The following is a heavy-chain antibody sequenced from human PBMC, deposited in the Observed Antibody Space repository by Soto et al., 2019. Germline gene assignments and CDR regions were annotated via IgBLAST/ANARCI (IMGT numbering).Heavy chain of an antibody. Sequence: EVQLVESGGGLVQPGGSLRLSCAASGFTFSSYSMNWVRQAPGQGQEWVSYISSRSSTIYYADSVKGLFTISRDNAKNSLYLQMNSLRDEDTAVYYCAREYYDILPGLNWFDPWGQGTLVTVSS. CDR3: AREYYDILPGLNWFDP. D-gene: IGHD3-9*01. J-gene: IGHJ5*02. CDR1: GFTFSSYS. V-gene: IGHV3-48*02. CDR2: ISSRSSTI.